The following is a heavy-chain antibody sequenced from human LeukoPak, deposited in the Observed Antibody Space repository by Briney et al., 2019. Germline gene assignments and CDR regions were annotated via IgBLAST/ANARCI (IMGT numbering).Heavy chain of an antibody. V-gene: IGHV5-51*01. Sequence: GESLKISCQGSGYTFTNYWVAWVRQMPGKGLEWMGIIYFGDSETRYSPSFQGQVTISADKSIGTAYLQWSSLRASDTAMYYCARHSSHADYWGQGTMVTVSS. J-gene: IGHJ4*02. CDR3: ARHSSHADY. CDR2: IYFGDSET. CDR1: GYTFTNYW.